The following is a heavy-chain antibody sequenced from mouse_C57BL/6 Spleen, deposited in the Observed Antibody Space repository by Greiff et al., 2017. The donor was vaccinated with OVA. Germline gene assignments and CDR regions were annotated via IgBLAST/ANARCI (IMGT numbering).Heavy chain of an antibody. J-gene: IGHJ2*01. CDR3: AREGGGKNFDY. CDR2: INPGSGGT. CDR1: GYAFTNYL. Sequence: VQLQESGAELVRPGTSVKVSCKASGYAFTNYLIEWVKQRPGQGLEWIGVINPGSGGTNYNEKFKGKATLTADKSSSTAYMQLSSLTSEDSAVYFCAREGGGKNFDYWGQGTTLTVSS. V-gene: IGHV1-54*01. D-gene: IGHD1-1*02.